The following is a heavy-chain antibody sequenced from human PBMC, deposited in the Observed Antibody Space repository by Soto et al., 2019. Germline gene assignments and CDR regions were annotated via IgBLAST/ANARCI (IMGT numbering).Heavy chain of an antibody. Sequence: EVQLLESGGGLVQPGGSLRLSCAASGFTFSSYAMSWVRQAPGKGLEWVSAISGSGGSTYYADSVKGRFTISRDNSKNTLYQQMNSLRAEDTAVYYCANGRNQAAWGTTVDYWGQGTLVTVSS. CDR3: ANGRNQAAWGTTVDY. CDR1: GFTFSSYA. V-gene: IGHV3-23*01. J-gene: IGHJ4*02. CDR2: ISGSGGST. D-gene: IGHD1-7*01.